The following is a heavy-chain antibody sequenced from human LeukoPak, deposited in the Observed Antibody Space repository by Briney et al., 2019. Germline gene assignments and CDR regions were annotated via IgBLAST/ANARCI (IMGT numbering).Heavy chain of an antibody. J-gene: IGHJ5*01. CDR2: ISGNGAST. Sequence: GGSLRLSCAASGFTFSSFAMTWVRQAPGKGLEWVSGISGNGASTYYADSVKGRFTISRDNSKNTPYLQMKSLRAEDTAVYYCAKGAYEYVWGSYCDSWGQGTLVTVSS. D-gene: IGHD3-16*01. CDR3: AKGAYEYVWGSYCDS. CDR1: GFTFSSFA. V-gene: IGHV3-23*01.